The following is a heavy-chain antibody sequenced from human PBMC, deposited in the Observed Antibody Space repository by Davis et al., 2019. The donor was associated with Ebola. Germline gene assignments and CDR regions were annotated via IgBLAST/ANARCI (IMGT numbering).Heavy chain of an antibody. J-gene: IGHJ4*02. CDR2: ISSGGGAP. Sequence: GESLKISCAASGFTFSTYAMGWLRQAPGKGLEWVSDISSGGGAPYYADSVKGRFTTFSDNPKNTLYLQMNSLRADDTAVYYCAKQRGVGAIDYDYWGRGTVVTVSS. CDR3: AKQRGVGAIDYDY. D-gene: IGHD1-26*01. V-gene: IGHV3-23*01. CDR1: GFTFSTYA.